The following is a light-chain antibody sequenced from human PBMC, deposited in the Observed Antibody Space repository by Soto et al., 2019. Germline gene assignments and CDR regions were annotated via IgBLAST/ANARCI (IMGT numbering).Light chain of an antibody. V-gene: IGKV3-11*01. CDR1: QSVSSY. J-gene: IGKJ4*01. CDR2: DAS. CDR3: QKRSNGLT. Sequence: EIVLTQSPATLSLSPGERATLSCRASQSVSSYLAWYQQKPGQAPRLLIYDASNRATGIPARFSGSGSGTDFTRTISSLEPEDFAVYYCQKRSNGLTFGGGTKVEIK.